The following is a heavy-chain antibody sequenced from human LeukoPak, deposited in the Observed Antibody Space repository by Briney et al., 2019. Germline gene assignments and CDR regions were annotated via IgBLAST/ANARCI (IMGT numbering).Heavy chain of an antibody. J-gene: IGHJ4*02. D-gene: IGHD3-22*01. V-gene: IGHV3-23*01. CDR3: AKGGITMIVVYYFDY. CDR1: GFTFNSYA. Sequence: GGSLRLSCAASGFTFNSYAMSWVRQAPGKGLEWVSAIRGSGGSTDYADSVKGRFTISRDNSKNTLYLQMNSLRAEDTAVYYCAKGGITMIVVYYFDYWGQGTLVTVSS. CDR2: IRGSGGST.